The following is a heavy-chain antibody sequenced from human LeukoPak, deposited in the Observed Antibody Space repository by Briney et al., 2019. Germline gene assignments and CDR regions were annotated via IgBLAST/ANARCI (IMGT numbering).Heavy chain of an antibody. CDR1: GYTFTSYF. Sequence: GASVKVSCKASGYTFTSYFIHWVRQAPGEGLEWMGIINPTGGSTRYAQKFQGRVTMTRDTSTSTVYMELSSLRSEDTAVYYCARGRVTATDGFDIWGQGTTVIASS. V-gene: IGHV1-46*01. D-gene: IGHD2-21*02. CDR3: ARGRVTATDGFDI. CDR2: INPTGGST. J-gene: IGHJ3*02.